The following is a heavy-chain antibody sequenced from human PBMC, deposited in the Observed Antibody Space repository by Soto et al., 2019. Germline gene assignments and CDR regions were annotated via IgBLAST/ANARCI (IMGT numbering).Heavy chain of an antibody. CDR1: GGTFSSYA. Sequence: GASVKVSCKASGGTFSSYAISWVRQAPGQGLEWMGGIIPIFGTANYAQKFQGRVTITADESTSTAYMELSSLRSEDTAVYYCARGRGNYYGSGSYYPQDYYYYGMDVWGQGTTVTVS. D-gene: IGHD3-10*01. V-gene: IGHV1-69*13. CDR2: IIPIFGTA. CDR3: ARGRGNYYGSGSYYPQDYYYYGMDV. J-gene: IGHJ6*02.